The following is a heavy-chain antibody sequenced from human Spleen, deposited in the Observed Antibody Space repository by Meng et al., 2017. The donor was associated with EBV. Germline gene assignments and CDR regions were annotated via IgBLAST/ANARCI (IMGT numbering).Heavy chain of an antibody. CDR2: TNENGATT. J-gene: IGHJ4*02. CDR3: SRDLAGSVDY. D-gene: IGHD1-14*01. V-gene: IGHV3-74*03. Sequence: VQLGESGGALVQPGGSLRLSCAASGFTFSRYWMHWVRQAPGKGLEWVSRTNENGATTTYADSVKGRFTISRDNAKNTLYLQMNSLRAEDTAIYYCSRDLAGSVDYWGQGTLVTVSS. CDR1: GFTFSRYW.